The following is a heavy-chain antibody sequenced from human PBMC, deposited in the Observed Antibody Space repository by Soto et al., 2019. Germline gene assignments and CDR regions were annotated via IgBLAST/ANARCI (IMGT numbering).Heavy chain of an antibody. D-gene: IGHD6-19*01. J-gene: IGHJ4*02. CDR1: GFTFSSYW. V-gene: IGHV3-7*01. CDR3: ARDGVEAGLYFDT. Sequence: VQLVESGGGLVQPGGSLRLSCAASGFTFSSYWMSWVRQAPGKGLEWVANINQDGSEKYYVDSVTGRFTISRDNAKNSMYLQVNSLRDEDTAVYYWARDGVEAGLYFDTWGQGTLVTVSS. CDR2: INQDGSEK.